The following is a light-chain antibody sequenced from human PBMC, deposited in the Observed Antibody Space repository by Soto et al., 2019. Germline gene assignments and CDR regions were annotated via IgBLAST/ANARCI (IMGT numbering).Light chain of an antibody. CDR1: QSISSW. J-gene: IGKJ1*01. V-gene: IGKV1-5*03. CDR3: LQYLTYPWT. CDR2: KAS. Sequence: DIQMTQSPSTLSASVGDRVTITCRASQSISSWLAWYQQKPGKAPKLLIYKASSLESGVPSRFSGSGSGTEFTLTISSLQPDDFATYYCLQYLTYPWTFGQGTKVDIK.